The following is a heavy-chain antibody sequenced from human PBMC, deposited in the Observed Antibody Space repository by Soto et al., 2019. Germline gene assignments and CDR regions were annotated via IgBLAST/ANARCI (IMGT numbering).Heavy chain of an antibody. V-gene: IGHV5-51*01. Sequence: GESLKISCKGSGYSFTTYWIGCVRQMPGKGLEWMGIIYPGDSDTRYSPSFQGQVTISADNDISTAYLQWSSLKASTTAMYYCARKDSSSACDYWRQGTLVTVS. CDR3: ARKDSSSACDY. D-gene: IGHD3-22*01. CDR2: IYPGDSDT. J-gene: IGHJ4*02. CDR1: GYSFTTYW.